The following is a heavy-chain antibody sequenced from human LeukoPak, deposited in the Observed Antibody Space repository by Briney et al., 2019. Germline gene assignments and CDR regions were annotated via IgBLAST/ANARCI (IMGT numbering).Heavy chain of an antibody. J-gene: IGHJ4*02. CDR1: GFIFSDHA. Sequence: GGSLRLPCPASGFIFSDHAMNWVRQAPGKGLEWVSIISARDGRTYYADSVKGRFTISRDNSKNTLYLQMNSLRVEDTAVYCCAKDRNDWKQGIDSWGQGTLVTVST. CDR2: ISARDGRT. V-gene: IGHV3-23*01. CDR3: AKDRNDWKQGIDS. D-gene: IGHD1-1*01.